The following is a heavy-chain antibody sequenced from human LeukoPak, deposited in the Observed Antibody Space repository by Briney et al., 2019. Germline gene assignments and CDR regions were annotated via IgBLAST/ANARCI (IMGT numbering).Heavy chain of an antibody. CDR2: IDYSGST. V-gene: IGHV4-59*01. J-gene: IGHJ3*02. Sequence: SETLSLTCTVSGGSISSYYWSWIRQPPGKGLEWIGYIDYSGSTNYNPSLKSRVTISVDTSKDQFSLNLSSVTAADTAMYYCARGMIVVPGAFDIWGQGTMVTVSS. CDR3: ARGMIVVPGAFDI. CDR1: GGSISSYY. D-gene: IGHD3-22*01.